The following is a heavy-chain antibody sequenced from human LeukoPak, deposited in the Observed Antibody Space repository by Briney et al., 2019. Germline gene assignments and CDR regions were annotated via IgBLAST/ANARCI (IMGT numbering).Heavy chain of an antibody. CDR3: ARDGYCSSTSCYNYYYYGMDV. V-gene: IGHV4-59*01. CDR2: IYYSGST. D-gene: IGHD2-2*03. CDR1: GGSFSGYY. Sequence: SETLSLTCAVYGGSFSGYYWSWIQQPPGKGLEWIGYIYYSGSTNYNPSLKSRVTISVDTSKNQFSLKLSSVTAADTAVYYCARDGYCSSTSCYNYYYYGMDVWGQGTTVTVSS. J-gene: IGHJ6*02.